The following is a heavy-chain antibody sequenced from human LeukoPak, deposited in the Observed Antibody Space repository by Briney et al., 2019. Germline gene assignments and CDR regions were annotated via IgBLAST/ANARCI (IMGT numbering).Heavy chain of an antibody. CDR3: ARRAGGYSHPYDY. J-gene: IGHJ4*02. V-gene: IGHV3-21*04. Sequence: GGSLRLSCAASGFTFSNYRMNWVRQAPGKGLEWVSSISSSSIYIYYADSVKGRFTISRDNSKNTLYLQMNSLRAEDTAVYYCARRAGGYSHPYDYWGQGTLVTVSS. D-gene: IGHD4-23*01. CDR1: GFTFSNYR. CDR2: ISSSSIYI.